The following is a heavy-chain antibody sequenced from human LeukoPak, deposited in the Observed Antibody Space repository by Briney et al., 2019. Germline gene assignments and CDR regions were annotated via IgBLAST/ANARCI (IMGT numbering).Heavy chain of an antibody. CDR3: AKDQDDILTAYYIDAFDI. CDR1: GFTFSSYA. J-gene: IGHJ3*02. Sequence: PGGSLRLSCAASGFTFSSYAMSWVRQAPGKGLEWVSAISGSGGSTYYADSVKGRFTISRDNSKNTVYLQMNSLTAGDTAVYYCAKDQDDILTAYYIDAFDIWGQGTMVTVSS. V-gene: IGHV3-23*01. D-gene: IGHD3-9*01. CDR2: ISGSGGST.